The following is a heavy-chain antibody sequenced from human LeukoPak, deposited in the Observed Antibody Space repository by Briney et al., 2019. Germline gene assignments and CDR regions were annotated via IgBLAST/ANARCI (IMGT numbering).Heavy chain of an antibody. CDR1: GFTFSSYA. J-gene: IGHJ4*02. CDR3: ARGYSSSWYLAFDDY. D-gene: IGHD6-13*01. CDR2: VSYDGSNK. Sequence: GGSLRLSCAASGFTFSSYAMHWVRQAPGKGLEWVAVVSYDGSNKYYADSVKGRFTISRDNSKNTLYLQMNSLRAEDTAVYYCARGYSSSWYLAFDDYWGQGTLVTVSS. V-gene: IGHV3-30-3*01.